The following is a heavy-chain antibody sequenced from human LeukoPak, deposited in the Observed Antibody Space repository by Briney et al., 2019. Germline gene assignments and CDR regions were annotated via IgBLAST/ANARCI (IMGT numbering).Heavy chain of an antibody. CDR2: MYYNAGT. CDR3: ASRANSYGPIDY. J-gene: IGHJ4*02. D-gene: IGHD5-18*01. CDR1: GGSISGYY. V-gene: IGHV4-59*01. Sequence: KPSQTLSLNCTVSGGSISGYYWTWIRQPPGKGLEWIGYMYYNAGTHYNPSLKSRLTISIDTSKNQFSLKLSSVTAADTAVYYCASRANSYGPIDYWGQGTLVTVSS.